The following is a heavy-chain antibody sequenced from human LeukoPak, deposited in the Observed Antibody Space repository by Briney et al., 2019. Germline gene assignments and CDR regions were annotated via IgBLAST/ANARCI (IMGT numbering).Heavy chain of an antibody. J-gene: IGHJ5*02. Sequence: SETLFLTCTVSGGSISSSSYYWGWIRQPPGKGLEWIGSIYYSGSTYYNPSLKSRVTISVDTSKNQFSLKLSSVTAADTAVYYCARYHCSSTSCYIASGNWFDPWGQGTLVTVSS. CDR1: GGSISSSSYY. CDR2: IYYSGST. V-gene: IGHV4-39*01. D-gene: IGHD2-2*02. CDR3: ARYHCSSTSCYIASGNWFDP.